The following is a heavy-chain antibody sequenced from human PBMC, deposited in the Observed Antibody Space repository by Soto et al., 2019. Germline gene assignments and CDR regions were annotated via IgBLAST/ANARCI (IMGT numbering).Heavy chain of an antibody. J-gene: IGHJ4*02. V-gene: IGHV3-23*01. Sequence: GGSLRLSCVASGFTSGDTYHSHAMGWVRQAPGKGLEWVSGISGSGGTTFYADSVKGRFTIFRDNSMNTLFLQMHSLRAEDTAVYYCARGNMVLRYYLDHWGQGTLVIVSS. D-gene: IGHD2-8*01. CDR3: ARGNMVLRYYLDH. CDR2: ISGSGGTT. CDR1: GFTSGDTYHSHA.